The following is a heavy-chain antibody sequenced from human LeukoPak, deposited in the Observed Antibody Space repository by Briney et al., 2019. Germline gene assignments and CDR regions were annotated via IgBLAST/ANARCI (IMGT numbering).Heavy chain of an antibody. V-gene: IGHV3-30*02. Sequence: GGSLRLSCAASEFSFSNYGMHWVRQAPGKGLEWVAFIRYDGHDKYYADSVDDRFTIDRDNSKNTVYLQMNSLRAEDTAVYYCAKDLLDSRYCSSTSCPSDYWGQGTLVTVSS. CDR2: IRYDGHDK. CDR1: EFSFSNYG. J-gene: IGHJ4*02. CDR3: AKDLLDSRYCSSTSCPSDY. D-gene: IGHD2-2*01.